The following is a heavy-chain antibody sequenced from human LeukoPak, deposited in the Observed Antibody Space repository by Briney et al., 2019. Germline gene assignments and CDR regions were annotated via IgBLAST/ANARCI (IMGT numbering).Heavy chain of an antibody. Sequence: SQTLSLTCAVSGGSISSGGYSWSWIRQPPGKGLEWIGYIYHSGSTYYNPSLKSRVTISVDRSKNQFSLKLSSVTAADTAVYYCARALEQQRGDPFDIWGQGTMVTVSS. CDR2: IYHSGST. V-gene: IGHV4-30-2*01. CDR1: GGSISSGGYS. D-gene: IGHD6-13*01. CDR3: ARALEQQRGDPFDI. J-gene: IGHJ3*02.